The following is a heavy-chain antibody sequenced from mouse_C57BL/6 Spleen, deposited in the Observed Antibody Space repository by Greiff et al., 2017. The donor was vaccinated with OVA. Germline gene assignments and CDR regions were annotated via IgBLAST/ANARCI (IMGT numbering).Heavy chain of an antibody. J-gene: IGHJ2*01. CDR3: ARDYYGSSLDY. Sequence: ESGPGLVKPSQSLSLTCSVTGYSITSGYYWNWIRQFPGNKLEWMGYISYDGSNNYNPSLKNRISITRDTSKNQFFLKLTSVTTEDTATYYCARDYYGSSLDYWGQGTTLTVSS. CDR2: ISYDGSN. D-gene: IGHD1-1*01. CDR1: GYSITSGYY. V-gene: IGHV3-6*01.